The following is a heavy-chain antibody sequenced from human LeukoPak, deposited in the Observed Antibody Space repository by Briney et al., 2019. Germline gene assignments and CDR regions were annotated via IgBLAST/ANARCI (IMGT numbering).Heavy chain of an antibody. J-gene: IGHJ5*02. CDR2: INPSGGST. D-gene: IGHD3-10*01. Sequence: ASVKVSCKASGYTFTSYYMHWVRQAPGQGLEWMGIINPSGGSTSYAQKFQGRVTMTRDTSISTAYMELSRLRSDDTAVYYCARVGPGVLNWFDPWGQGTLVTVSS. V-gene: IGHV1-46*01. CDR3: ARVGPGVLNWFDP. CDR1: GYTFTSYY.